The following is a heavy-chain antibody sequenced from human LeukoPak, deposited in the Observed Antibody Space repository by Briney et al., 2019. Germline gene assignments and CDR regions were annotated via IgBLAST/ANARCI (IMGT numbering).Heavy chain of an antibody. J-gene: IGHJ4*02. CDR2: IVPSGGST. CDR1: GFTFSSNW. Sequence: GGSLRLSCAASGFTFSSNWMHWVRQAPGKGLEWVSTIVPSGGSTYYADSVKGRFTISRDNSKNTLYLQMNSLRVEDTAIYYCAKGAGGSAYSPVDCWGQGTLVTVSS. V-gene: IGHV3-23*01. D-gene: IGHD5-12*01. CDR3: AKGAGGSAYSPVDC.